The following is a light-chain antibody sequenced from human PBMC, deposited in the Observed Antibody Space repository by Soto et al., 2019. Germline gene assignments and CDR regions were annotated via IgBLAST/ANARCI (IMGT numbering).Light chain of an antibody. CDR3: ASYAGSQNYV. CDR2: EVS. Sequence: QSALTQPPSASGSLGQSVTISCTGTSADVGGCNFVSWYQQHPGKAPKLMIFEVSQRPSGVPDRFSGSKSGNTASLTVSELQAEDEADYYCASYAGSQNYVFGTGTKVTVL. J-gene: IGLJ1*01. CDR1: SADVGGCNF. V-gene: IGLV2-8*01.